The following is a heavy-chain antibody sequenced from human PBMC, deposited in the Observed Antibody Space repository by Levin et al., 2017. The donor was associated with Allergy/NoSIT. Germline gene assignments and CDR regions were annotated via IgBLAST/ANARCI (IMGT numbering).Heavy chain of an antibody. V-gene: IGHV3-7*04. D-gene: IGHD3-10*01. CDR2: IKEDGSEK. CDR3: ARDQHYYGSGSYYRVAVDV. Sequence: GGSLRLSCAASGLTFSNFWMAWVRQAPGKGLEWVANIKEDGSEKFYVDSVKGRFTISRDNAKNSLYLQMNSLRAEDTAVYYCARDQHYYGSGSYYRVAVDVWGQGTVVTVSS. CDR1: GLTFSNFW. J-gene: IGHJ3*01.